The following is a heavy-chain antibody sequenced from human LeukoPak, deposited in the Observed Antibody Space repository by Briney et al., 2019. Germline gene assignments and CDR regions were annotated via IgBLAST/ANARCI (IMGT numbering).Heavy chain of an antibody. V-gene: IGHV4-38-2*02. CDR3: AREKQGSSWYDY. CDR2: IYHSGST. CDR1: GYSISSGYY. Sequence: SETLSLTCTVSGYSISSGYYWGWIRQPPGKGLEWIGSIYHSGSTYYNPSLKSRVTISVDASKNQFSLKLSSVTAADTAVYYCAREKQGSSWYDYWGQGTLVTVSS. D-gene: IGHD6-13*01. J-gene: IGHJ4*02.